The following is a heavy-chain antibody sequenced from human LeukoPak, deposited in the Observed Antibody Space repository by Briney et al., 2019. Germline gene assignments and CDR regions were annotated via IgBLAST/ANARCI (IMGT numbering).Heavy chain of an antibody. D-gene: IGHD2-2*01. CDR3: ARDVPSDVVVVPAARGAFDI. J-gene: IGHJ3*02. CDR1: GYTFTSYG. CDR2: ISAYNGNT. V-gene: IGHV1-18*01. Sequence: ASVKVSCKASGYTFTSYGISWVRQAPGQGLEWMGWISAYNGNTNYAQKLQGRVTMTTDTSTSTAYMELRSLRSDDTAVYYCARDVPSDVVVVPAARGAFDIWGQGTMVTVSS.